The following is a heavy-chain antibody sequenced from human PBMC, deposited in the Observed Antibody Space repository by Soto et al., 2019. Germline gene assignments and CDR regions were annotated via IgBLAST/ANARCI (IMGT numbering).Heavy chain of an antibody. V-gene: IGHV4-31*03. CDR1: DGSISSGDYY. Sequence: QVQLQESGPGLVKPSQTLSLTCTVSDGSISSGDYYWSWIRQHPGKGLEWIGYLYFSGSTYYSPALRSRLTISLDTSKNQFSLRLSSVHAADTAVYYCATEGGGAYYFDYWGQGTLVTVSS. D-gene: IGHD3-10*01. CDR3: ATEGGGAYYFDY. J-gene: IGHJ4*02. CDR2: LYFSGST.